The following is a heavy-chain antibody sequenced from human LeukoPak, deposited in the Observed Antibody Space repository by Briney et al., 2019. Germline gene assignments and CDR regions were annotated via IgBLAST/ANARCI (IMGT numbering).Heavy chain of an antibody. V-gene: IGHV4-34*01. CDR3: SRGDVATRRFLTE. CDR1: GGSFSGYY. Sequence: ETLSLTCAVYGGSFSGYYWSWIRQPPGKGLERIGELNHSGSTNYNPSLKSRVTISVDTSKNQFSLKLSSVTHADTARYFCSRGDVATRRFLTEGGERTLVTVSS. D-gene: IGHD6-6*01. CDR2: LNHSGST. J-gene: IGHJ4*02.